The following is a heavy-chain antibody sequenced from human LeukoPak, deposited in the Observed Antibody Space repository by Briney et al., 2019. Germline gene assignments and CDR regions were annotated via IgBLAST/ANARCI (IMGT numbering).Heavy chain of an antibody. CDR3: ARPPWDCSSSSCYFDY. D-gene: IGHD2-2*01. V-gene: IGHV5-51*01. Sequence: GESLKISCKGSGYNFISYWIGWVRQMPGKGLEWMGIIYPGDSDTRYSPSFEGQVTTSADKSISTAYLQWSSLKASDTAMYYCARPPWDCSSSSCYFDYRGQGTLVTVSS. J-gene: IGHJ4*02. CDR2: IYPGDSDT. CDR1: GYNFISYW.